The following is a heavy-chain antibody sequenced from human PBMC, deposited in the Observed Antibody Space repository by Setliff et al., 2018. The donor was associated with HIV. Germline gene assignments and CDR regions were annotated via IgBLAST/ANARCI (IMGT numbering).Heavy chain of an antibody. D-gene: IGHD3-10*01. V-gene: IGHV4-61*09. CDR2: IYTSGST. CDR3: ARDVGYYGSGSQP. CDR1: GGSISSGGYY. Sequence: SETLSLTCTVSGGSISSGGYYWSWIRQPAGKGLEWIGHIYTSGSTNYNPSLKSRVTISVDTSKNQFSLKLSSATAADTAVYYCARDVGYYGSGSQPWGQGTLVTVSS. J-gene: IGHJ5*02.